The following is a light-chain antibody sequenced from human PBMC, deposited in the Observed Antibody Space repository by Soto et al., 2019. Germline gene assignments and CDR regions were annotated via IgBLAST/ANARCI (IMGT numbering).Light chain of an antibody. CDR2: DVS. V-gene: IGKV2-30*01. Sequence: DVVMTQSPLSLPVTLGQPASLSCRSSQNLVYSDGNVYLNWFHQRPGQSPRRLIYDVSQRDSGDQERFSGSGSGTDFTLTISRVEAEDVGVYYCMQGTHWPWTFGQGTKVEIK. CDR3: MQGTHWPWT. CDR1: QNLVYSDGNVY. J-gene: IGKJ1*01.